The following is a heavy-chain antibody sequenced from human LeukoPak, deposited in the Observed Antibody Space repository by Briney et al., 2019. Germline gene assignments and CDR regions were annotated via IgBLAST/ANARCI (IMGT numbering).Heavy chain of an antibody. D-gene: IGHD6-19*01. V-gene: IGHV4-4*07. CDR1: GGSTNNYF. J-gene: IGHJ6*02. CDR3: ARDRRPRAVDGAYISYGMDV. Sequence: SETLSLTCSVSGGSTNNYFWSWIRQSAGKGLEWIGRVNPYGTSNYNPSLKSRVTMSVDTSKNLVSLRLTSLTAADTAVYYCARDRRPRAVDGAYISYGMDVWGQGTTVTVSS. CDR2: VNPYGTS.